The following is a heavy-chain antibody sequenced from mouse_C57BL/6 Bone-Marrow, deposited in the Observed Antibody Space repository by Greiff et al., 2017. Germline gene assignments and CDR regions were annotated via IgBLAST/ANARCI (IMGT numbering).Heavy chain of an antibody. CDR3: ARDWDYFDY. J-gene: IGHJ2*01. Sequence: VQRVESGAELVKPGASVKISCKVSGYAFSTYWMHWVKQRPGKGLEWIGQIYPGDGDTNYNGKFKGKATLTADKSSSTAYMQLSSLTSEDSAVYFCARDWDYFDYWGKGTTLTVSS. CDR1: GYAFSTYW. CDR2: IYPGDGDT. V-gene: IGHV1-80*01. D-gene: IGHD4-1*01.